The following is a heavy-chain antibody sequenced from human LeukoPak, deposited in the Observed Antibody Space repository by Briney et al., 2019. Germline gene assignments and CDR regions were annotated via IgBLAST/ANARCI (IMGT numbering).Heavy chain of an antibody. J-gene: IGHJ4*02. CDR1: GGSISSYY. CDR2: IYYSGST. D-gene: IGHD3-22*01. Sequence: PSETLSLTCTVSGGSISSYYWSWIRQPSGKGLEWIGYIYYSGSTNYNPSLKSRVTISVDTSKNQFSLKLSSVTAADTAVYYCARGSWYYYDSSVEFFDYWGQGTLVTVSS. CDR3: ARGSWYYYDSSVEFFDY. V-gene: IGHV4-59*01.